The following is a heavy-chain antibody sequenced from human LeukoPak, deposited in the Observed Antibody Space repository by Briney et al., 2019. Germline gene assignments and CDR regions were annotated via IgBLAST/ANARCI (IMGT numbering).Heavy chain of an antibody. CDR2: IYTSGST. D-gene: IGHD1-26*01. CDR1: GGSISSYY. Sequence: PSETLSLTCTVSGGSISSYYWSWIRQPAGKGLEWIGRIYTSGSTNYNPSLKSRVTMSVDTSKNQFSLKLSSVTPADTAVYYCGRAGAPAYYRYFDYWGQGTLVTVS. J-gene: IGHJ4*02. V-gene: IGHV4-4*07. CDR3: GRAGAPAYYRYFDY.